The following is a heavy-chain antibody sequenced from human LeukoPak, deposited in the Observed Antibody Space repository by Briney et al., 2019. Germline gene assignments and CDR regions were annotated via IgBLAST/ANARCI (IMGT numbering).Heavy chain of an antibody. Sequence: SVKVSCKASGGTFSSYAISWVRQAPGQGLEWMARIIPIFGIANYAQKFQGRVTITADKSTSTAYMELSSLRSEDTAVYYCAREEVVVVAATVGHYFDYWGQGTLVTVSS. V-gene: IGHV1-69*04. CDR2: IIPIFGIA. CDR3: AREEVVVVAATVGHYFDY. CDR1: GGTFSSYA. J-gene: IGHJ4*02. D-gene: IGHD2-15*01.